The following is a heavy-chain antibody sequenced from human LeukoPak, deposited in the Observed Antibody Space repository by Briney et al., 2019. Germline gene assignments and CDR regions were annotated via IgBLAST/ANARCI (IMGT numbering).Heavy chain of an antibody. CDR2: IYSGGST. CDR1: GFTVSSNY. V-gene: IGHV3-53*01. D-gene: IGHD1-1*01. J-gene: IGHJ6*02. CDR3: ARDTTYYGMDV. Sequence: GGSLRLSCAASGFTVSSNYMSWVCQAPGKGLEWVSVIYSGGSTYYADSVKGRFTISRDNSKNTLYLQMNSLRAEDTAVYYCARDTTYYGMDVWAKGPRSPSP.